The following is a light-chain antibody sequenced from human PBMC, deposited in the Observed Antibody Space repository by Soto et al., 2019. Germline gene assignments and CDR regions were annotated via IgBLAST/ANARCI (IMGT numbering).Light chain of an antibody. Sequence: EILLTQSPDTLSVSPGERVTLSCRASRTVSNRLAWYQHKPGQAPRLLIYGASTRATGIPARFSGSGSGTEFTLTISSLQSEDFAVYYCQQYNNWPRTFGQGTKVDNK. J-gene: IGKJ1*01. CDR3: QQYNNWPRT. CDR2: GAS. CDR1: RTVSNR. V-gene: IGKV3-15*01.